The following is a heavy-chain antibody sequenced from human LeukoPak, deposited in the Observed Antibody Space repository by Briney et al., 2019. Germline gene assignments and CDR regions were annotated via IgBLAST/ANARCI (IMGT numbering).Heavy chain of an antibody. J-gene: IGHJ4*02. Sequence: GGSLRLSCAASGFTFDDYAMHWVRQAPGKGLEWVSLISGDGGSTYYADSVKGRFTISRDNSKNSLYLQVNSLRTEDTALYYCAKDMFEDAYNYFDYWGQGTLVTVSS. D-gene: IGHD5-24*01. CDR2: ISGDGGST. CDR3: AKDMFEDAYNYFDY. CDR1: GFTFDDYA. V-gene: IGHV3-43*02.